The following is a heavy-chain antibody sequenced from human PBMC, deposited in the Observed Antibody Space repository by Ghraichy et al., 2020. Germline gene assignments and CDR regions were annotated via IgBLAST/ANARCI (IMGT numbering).Heavy chain of an antibody. V-gene: IGHV4-59*08. CDR2: IYYSGST. Sequence: SQTLSLTCTVSCGSISSYYWSWIRQPPGKGLEWIGYIYYSGSTNYNPSLKSRVTISVDTSKNQFSLKLSSVTAADTAVYYCAGSYYYYGMDVWGQGTTVTVSS. CDR3: AGSYYYYGMDV. J-gene: IGHJ6*02. CDR1: CGSISSYY.